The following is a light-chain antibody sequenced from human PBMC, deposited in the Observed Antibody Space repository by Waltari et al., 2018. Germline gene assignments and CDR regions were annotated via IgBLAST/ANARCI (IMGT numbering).Light chain of an antibody. Sequence: QSALTQPSSVSGSPGQSITISCTGTSSDVGSYNLVSWYQQHPGKAPKLMIYEVSQRPSGVSNRFSGSKSGNTASLTISGRQAEDEADYYCCSYAGSSPVVFGGGTKLTVL. CDR2: EVS. CDR1: SSDVGSYNL. V-gene: IGLV2-23*02. J-gene: IGLJ2*01. CDR3: CSYAGSSPVV.